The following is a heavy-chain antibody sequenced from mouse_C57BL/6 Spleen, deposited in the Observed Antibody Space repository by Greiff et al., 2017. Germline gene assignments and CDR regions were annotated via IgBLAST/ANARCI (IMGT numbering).Heavy chain of an antibody. V-gene: IGHV14-1*01. Sequence: VQLQQSGAELVRPGASVKLSCTASGFNIKDYYMHWVKQRPEQGLEWIGRIDPEDGDTEYDPKFQGKATVTADTSSNTAYLQLSSLTAEDTAVYYCTTRRGGCYFDYWGQGTTLTVSS. CDR3: TTRRGGCYFDY. CDR1: GFNIKDYY. J-gene: IGHJ2*01. CDR2: IDPEDGDT. D-gene: IGHD1-1*02.